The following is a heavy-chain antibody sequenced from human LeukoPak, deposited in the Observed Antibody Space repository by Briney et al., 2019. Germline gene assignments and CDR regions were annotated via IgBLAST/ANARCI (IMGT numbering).Heavy chain of an antibody. CDR1: GYTFTGYY. J-gene: IGHJ3*02. V-gene: IGHV1-2*02. Sequence: ASVKVSCKASGYTFTGYYMHWVRQAPGQGLEWMGWINPNSGGTNYAQKFQGRVTMTRDTSSSTAYMELSRLRSDDTAVYYCARAGHYYDSSGYSTRGAFDIWGQGTMVTVSS. D-gene: IGHD3-22*01. CDR3: ARAGHYYDSSGYSTRGAFDI. CDR2: INPNSGGT.